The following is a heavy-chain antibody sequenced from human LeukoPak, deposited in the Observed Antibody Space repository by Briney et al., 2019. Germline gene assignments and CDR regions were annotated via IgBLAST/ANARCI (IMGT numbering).Heavy chain of an antibody. J-gene: IGHJ2*01. V-gene: IGHV3-9*01. Sequence: PGGSLRLSCAASGFTFDDYAMHWVRQAPGKGLEWVSGISWNSGSIGYADSVKGRFTISRDNAKNSLHLQMNSLRAEDTALYYCAKDAAVAGGRYFDLWGRGTLVTVSS. CDR2: ISWNSGSI. D-gene: IGHD6-19*01. CDR1: GFTFDDYA. CDR3: AKDAAVAGGRYFDL.